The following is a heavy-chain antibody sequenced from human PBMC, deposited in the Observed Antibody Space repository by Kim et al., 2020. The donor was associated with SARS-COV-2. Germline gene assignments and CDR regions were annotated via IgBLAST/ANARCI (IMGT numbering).Heavy chain of an antibody. CDR1: GFTFRSYA. CDR2: ICANGTT. D-gene: IGHD3-10*01. V-gene: IGHV3-23*01. J-gene: IGHJ4*02. CDR3: AKAMTIFGPETYYDHFYDY. Sequence: GGSLRLSCAASGFTFRSYAMTWVRQAPGKGLEWVSVICANGTTYYADSVRGRFPISRDNSQNTTYLQMSSLRAEDTAVYHCAKAMTIFGPETYYDHFYDYWGQGTLVTVSS.